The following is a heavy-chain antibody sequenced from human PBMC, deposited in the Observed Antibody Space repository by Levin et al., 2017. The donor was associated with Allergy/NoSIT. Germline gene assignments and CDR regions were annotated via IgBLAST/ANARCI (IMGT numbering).Heavy chain of an antibody. CDR3: ARDRASSGWYYFDY. CDR1: GYTFTNYG. Sequence: ASVKVSCKTSGYTFTNYGISWVRQAPGQGLEWMGWISVYNYNTNYAQKFQDRVTMTTDTSTSTAYMDLRSLRSDDTAVYYCARDRASSGWYYFDYWGQGTLVTVSS. D-gene: IGHD6-13*01. J-gene: IGHJ4*02. CDR2: ISVYNYNT. V-gene: IGHV1-18*01.